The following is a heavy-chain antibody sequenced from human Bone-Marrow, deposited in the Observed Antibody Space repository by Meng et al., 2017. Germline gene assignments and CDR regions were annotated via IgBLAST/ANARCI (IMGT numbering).Heavy chain of an antibody. CDR3: AREGDGAFDI. CDR1: GFTFSSYA. V-gene: IGHV3-30*01. Sequence: GESLKISCAASGFTFSSYAMHWVRQAPGKGLEWVAVISYDGSNKYYADSVKGRFTISRDNSKNTLYLQMNSLRAEDTAVYYCAREGDGAFDIWGQGTKV. D-gene: IGHD3-16*01. J-gene: IGHJ3*02. CDR2: ISYDGSNK.